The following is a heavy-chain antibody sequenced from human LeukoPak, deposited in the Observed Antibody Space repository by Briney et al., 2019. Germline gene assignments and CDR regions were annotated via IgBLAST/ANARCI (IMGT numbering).Heavy chain of an antibody. Sequence: PGGSLRLSCAASGFSFSSYAMHWVRQAPGKGLEWVAVISYDGSNKYYADSVKGRFTISRDNPKNTLYLQMNSLRAEDTAVYYCARDRYSAAAGTYNWFDPWGQGTLVTVSS. J-gene: IGHJ5*02. CDR3: ARDRYSAAAGTYNWFDP. V-gene: IGHV3-30-3*01. D-gene: IGHD6-13*01. CDR1: GFSFSSYA. CDR2: ISYDGSNK.